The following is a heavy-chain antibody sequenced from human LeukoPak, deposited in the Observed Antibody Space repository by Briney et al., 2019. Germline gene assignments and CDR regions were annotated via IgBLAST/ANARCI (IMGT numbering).Heavy chain of an antibody. CDR3: ASIPPLGYCSSTSCYNWFDP. D-gene: IGHD2-2*01. J-gene: IGHJ5*02. V-gene: IGHV1-2*02. Sequence: ASVKVSCKASGYTFTGYYMHWVRQAPGQGLEWMGWINPNSGGTNYAQKFQGRVTMTRDTSISTAYMELSRLRSDDTAVYYCASIPPLGYCSSTSCYNWFDPWGQGTLVTVSS. CDR2: INPNSGGT. CDR1: GYTFTGYY.